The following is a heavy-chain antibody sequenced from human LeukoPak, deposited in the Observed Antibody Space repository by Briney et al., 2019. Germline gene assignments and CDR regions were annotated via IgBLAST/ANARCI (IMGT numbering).Heavy chain of an antibody. V-gene: IGHV1-2*06. CDR2: TNPNSGGT. J-gene: IGHJ4*02. CDR3: ARAVAQQLVFDY. D-gene: IGHD6-13*01. CDR1: GYTFTGYY. Sequence: GASVKVSCKASGYTFTGYYMHWVRQAPGQGLEWMGRTNPNSGGTNCAQKFQGRVTMTRDTSISTAYMELSRLRSDDTAVYYCARAVAQQLVFDYWGQGTLVTVSS.